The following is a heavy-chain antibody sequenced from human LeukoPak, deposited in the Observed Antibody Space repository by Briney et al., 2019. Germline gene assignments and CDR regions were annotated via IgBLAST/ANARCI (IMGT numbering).Heavy chain of an antibody. V-gene: IGHV3-30-3*02. D-gene: IGHD6-13*01. CDR2: ISYDGSNK. J-gene: IGHJ4*02. Sequence: PGGSLRLSCAASGFTFSSYAMHWVRQAPGKGLEWVAVISYDGSNKYYADSVKGRFTISRDNSKNTLYLQMNSLRAEDTAVYYCAKSPTYLIAAATYFDYWGQGTLVTVSS. CDR3: AKSPTYLIAAATYFDY. CDR1: GFTFSSYA.